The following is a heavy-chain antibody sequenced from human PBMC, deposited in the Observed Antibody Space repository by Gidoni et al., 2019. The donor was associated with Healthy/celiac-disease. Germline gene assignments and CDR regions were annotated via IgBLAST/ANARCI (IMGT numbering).Heavy chain of an antibody. CDR3: ARGYCSGGSCYSGAFDI. D-gene: IGHD2-15*01. CDR1: GFTFRSYQ. J-gene: IGHJ3*02. Sequence: EVQLVESGGGLVQPGGSLRLSCAASGFTFRSYQMNWVRQAPGKGLECVSYISSSGSTIYYADSVKGRFTISRDNAKNSLYLQMNSMRAEDTAVYYCARGYCSGGSCYSGAFDIWGQGTMVTVSS. V-gene: IGHV3-48*03. CDR2: ISSSGSTI.